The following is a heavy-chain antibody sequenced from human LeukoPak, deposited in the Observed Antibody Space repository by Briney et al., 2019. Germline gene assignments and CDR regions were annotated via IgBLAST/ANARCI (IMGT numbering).Heavy chain of an antibody. CDR3: AKDRGKGHAFDI. D-gene: IGHD5-24*01. Sequence: GGSLRLSCAASKVTFSSYGMSWVRQAPGKGLEWVSAISDSGDSTYYADSVKGRFTISRDNSKDTLYLQMNSLRAEDTALYYCAKDRGKGHAFDIWGQGTMVTVSS. J-gene: IGHJ3*02. CDR2: ISDSGDST. V-gene: IGHV3-23*01. CDR1: KVTFSSYG.